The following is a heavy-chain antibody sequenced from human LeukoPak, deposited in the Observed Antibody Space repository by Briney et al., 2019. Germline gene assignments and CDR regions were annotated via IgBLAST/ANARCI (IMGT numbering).Heavy chain of an antibody. CDR3: VKGREAAAGLGFDY. Sequence: GGSLRLSCSASGFTFRSFAMHWVRQAPGKGLEYVSAINSNGGSTYYADSVKGRFTISRDNSKNTLHLQTSSLRAEDTAVYYCVKGREAAAGLGFDYWGQGTLVTVSS. CDR1: GFTFRSFA. J-gene: IGHJ4*02. CDR2: INSNGGST. V-gene: IGHV3-64D*06. D-gene: IGHD6-13*01.